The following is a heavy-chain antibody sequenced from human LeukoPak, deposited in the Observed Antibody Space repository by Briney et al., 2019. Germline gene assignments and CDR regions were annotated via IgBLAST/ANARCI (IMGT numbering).Heavy chain of an antibody. Sequence: PSETLSLTCAVSGGSISSSNWWSWVRQPPGKGLEWIGEIYHSGSTNYNPSLKSRVTISVDYCKNQVCLKLSSVTAADTAVYYCATMYYYNSCFDPWGQGTLVTVSS. CDR1: GGSISSSNW. CDR3: ATMYYYNSCFDP. J-gene: IGHJ5*02. D-gene: IGHD3-10*01. CDR2: IYHSGST. V-gene: IGHV4-4*02.